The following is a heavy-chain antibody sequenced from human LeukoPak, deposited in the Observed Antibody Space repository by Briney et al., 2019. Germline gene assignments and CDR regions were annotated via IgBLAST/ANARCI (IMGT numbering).Heavy chain of an antibody. CDR1: GGSVNSGSYY. D-gene: IGHD3-9*01. J-gene: IGHJ4*02. Sequence: PSETLSLTCTVSGGSVNSGSYYWAWIRQPAGKGLQWLGHIYTSGNTNYNPSLKSRLSISVDTSKHQFSLKLSSVTAADTAVYYCARRPRRTGYYKRPGGFDYWGQGTLVTVSS. CDR3: ARRPRRTGYYKRPGGFDY. CDR2: IYTSGNT. V-gene: IGHV4-61*09.